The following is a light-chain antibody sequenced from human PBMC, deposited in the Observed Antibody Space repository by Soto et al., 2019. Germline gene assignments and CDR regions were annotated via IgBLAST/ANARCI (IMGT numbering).Light chain of an antibody. CDR1: SSDVGGYNY. CDR2: DVS. CDR3: SSYTSSSTLVV. J-gene: IGLJ1*01. Sequence: QSALTQPASVSGSPGQSITISCTGTSSDVGGYNYVSWYQQHPGKAPKLMIYDVSHRPSGVSNRFSGSKSGNTASLTISGLQAEDEADYYCSSYTSSSTLVVFGTVTKLTVL. V-gene: IGLV2-14*01.